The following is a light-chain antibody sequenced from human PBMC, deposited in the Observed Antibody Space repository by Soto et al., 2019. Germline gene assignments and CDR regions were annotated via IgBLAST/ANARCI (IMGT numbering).Light chain of an antibody. CDR3: QQYQRYPPS. CDR2: GAT. Sequence: DIQMTQSPSSLSASIGDRVTIICRASEGINNYLAWFQQKPGKAPKSLIYGATYLQSGVPSRFSGSEFGTEFSLTISSLXXXXXATYYCQQYQRYPPSFGGGTKVEIK. J-gene: IGKJ4*01. V-gene: IGKV1-16*01. CDR1: EGINNY.